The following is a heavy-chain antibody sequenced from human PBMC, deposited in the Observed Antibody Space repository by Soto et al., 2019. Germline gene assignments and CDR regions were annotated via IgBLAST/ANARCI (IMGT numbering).Heavy chain of an antibody. V-gene: IGHV4-59*08. Sequence: SETLSLTCTVSGGSISSYYWSWIRQPPGKGLEWIGYIYYSGSTNYNPSLKSRVTISVDTSKNQFSLKLSSVTAADTAVYYCARHLVTTVTTVDYWGQGTLVTVSS. CDR3: ARHLVTTVTTVDY. CDR1: GGSISSYY. D-gene: IGHD4-17*01. CDR2: IYYSGST. J-gene: IGHJ4*02.